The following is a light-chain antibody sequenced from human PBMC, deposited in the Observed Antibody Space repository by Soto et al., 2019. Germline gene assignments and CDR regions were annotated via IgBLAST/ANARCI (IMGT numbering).Light chain of an antibody. CDR2: DAS. V-gene: IGKV1-5*01. Sequence: DIQMTQSPSTLSGSVGDRVTITCRASQTISSWLAWYQQKQGKAPKLLIYDASSLESGVPSRFSGSGSGTEFTLTISSLQPDDFAVYYCQQYNNWPRTFGQGTKVDIK. CDR3: QQYNNWPRT. J-gene: IGKJ1*01. CDR1: QTISSW.